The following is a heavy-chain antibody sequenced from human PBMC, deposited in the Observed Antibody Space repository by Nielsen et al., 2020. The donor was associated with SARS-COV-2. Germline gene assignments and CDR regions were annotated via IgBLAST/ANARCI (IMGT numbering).Heavy chain of an antibody. V-gene: IGHV1-2*02. D-gene: IGHD3-3*01. CDR3: ARARREITIFGVVVYGMDV. J-gene: IGHJ6*02. CDR2: INPYSGGT. Sequence: ASVKVSCKASGYTFTGYYLHWVRQAPGQGLEWMGWINPYSGGTNYAQRFQGRVTMTRDTSVSTAYMELSRLRSDDTAVYYCARARREITIFGVVVYGMDVWGQGTTVTVSS. CDR1: GYTFTGYY.